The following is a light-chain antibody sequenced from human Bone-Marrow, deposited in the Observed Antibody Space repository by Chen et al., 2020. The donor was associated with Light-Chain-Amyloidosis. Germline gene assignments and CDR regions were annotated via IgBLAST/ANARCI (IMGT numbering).Light chain of an antibody. CDR3: QVWDRSSDRPV. CDR2: DDS. V-gene: IGLV3-21*02. Sequence: SYVLPQPSSVSVAPGQTATLACGGNNIGPTSVHWYQQTPGQAPLLVVYDDSDRPSGSPERLSGSNAGNTATLTISRVEAGDEADYYCQVWDRSSDRPVFGGGTKLTVL. J-gene: IGLJ3*02. CDR1: NIGPTS.